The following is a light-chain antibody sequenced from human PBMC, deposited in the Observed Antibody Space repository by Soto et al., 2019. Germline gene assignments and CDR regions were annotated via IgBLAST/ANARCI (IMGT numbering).Light chain of an antibody. CDR3: KSYAGSNTYV. V-gene: IGLV2-14*02. CDR1: SSDVGSYNL. Sequence: QSALTQPASVSGSPGQSITISCTGTSSDVGSYNLVSWYQQHPGKAPKVMIYEVTKRPSGVSDRFSGSKSGNTASLTVSGLQAADEADYFCKSYAGSNTYVFGSGTQLTVL. CDR2: EVT. J-gene: IGLJ7*01.